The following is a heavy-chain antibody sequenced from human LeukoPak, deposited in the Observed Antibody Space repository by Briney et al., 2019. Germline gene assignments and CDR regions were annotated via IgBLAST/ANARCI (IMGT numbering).Heavy chain of an antibody. J-gene: IGHJ4*02. D-gene: IGHD5-18*01. V-gene: IGHV1-18*01. CDR2: ISAYNGNT. CDR1: GYTFTSYG. Sequence: ASVKVSCKASGYTFTSYGISWVRQAPGQGLEWMGWISAYNGNTNYAQKLQGRVTMTTDTSTSTAYMELRSLRSDDAAVYYCARDRAAMASRYFDYWGQGTLVTVSS. CDR3: ARDRAAMASRYFDY.